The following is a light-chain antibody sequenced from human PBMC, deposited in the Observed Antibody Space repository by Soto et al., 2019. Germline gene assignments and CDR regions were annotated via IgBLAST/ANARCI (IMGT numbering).Light chain of an antibody. Sequence: DMVLTQSPGTLSLSPGERASLSCRASQSVSSNHLAWYQQKPGQAPRLLIYGGSSRATGIPVRFSGSGSETDFTLTITRLEPEDFAVYYCRQYSSSRTFGQGTKVDIK. V-gene: IGKV3-20*01. J-gene: IGKJ1*01. CDR2: GGS. CDR1: QSVSSNH. CDR3: RQYSSSRT.